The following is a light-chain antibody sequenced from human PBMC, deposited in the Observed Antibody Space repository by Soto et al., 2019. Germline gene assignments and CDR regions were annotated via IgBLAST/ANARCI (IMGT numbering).Light chain of an antibody. J-gene: IGLJ1*01. V-gene: IGLV1-40*01. CDR3: QSYDSSLIVSKV. Sequence: QSVLTQPPSVSGAPGQRVTISCSGSSSNIGAGYDVQWYRQFPGTAPKLIIYANSDRPSGVPDRFSGSKSGTSASLAIPGLQAEDEADYYCQSYDSSLIVSKVFGTGTKVTVL. CDR2: ANS. CDR1: SSNIGAGYD.